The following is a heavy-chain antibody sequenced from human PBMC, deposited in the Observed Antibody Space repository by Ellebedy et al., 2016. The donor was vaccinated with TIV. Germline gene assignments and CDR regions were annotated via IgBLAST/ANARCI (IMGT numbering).Heavy chain of an antibody. V-gene: IGHV3-9*01. CDR1: GFTFDDYA. D-gene: IGHD6-19*01. Sequence: SLKISXAASGFTFDDYAMHWVRQAPGKGLEWVSGISWNSGSIGYADSVKGRFTISRDNAKNSLYLQMNSLRAEDTALYYCAKEMRQWLVIDYWGQGTLVTVSS. J-gene: IGHJ4*02. CDR2: ISWNSGSI. CDR3: AKEMRQWLVIDY.